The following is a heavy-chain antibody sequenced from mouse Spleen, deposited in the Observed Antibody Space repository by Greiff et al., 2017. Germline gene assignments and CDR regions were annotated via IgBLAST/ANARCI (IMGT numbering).Heavy chain of an antibody. CDR2: INPSDSYT. CDR3: AGYCGYDWDFDY. V-gene: IGHV1-69*01. J-gene: IGHJ2*01. Sequence: QVQLQQPGAELVMPGASVKLSCKASGYTFTSYWMHWVKQRPGQGLEWIGDINPSDSYTNYTHKFKGRATLTVDKSSSTAYMQHSSLTSEDSAVYYCAGYCGYDWDFDYWGQGTTLTVSS. D-gene: IGHD2-2*01. CDR1: GYTFTSYW.